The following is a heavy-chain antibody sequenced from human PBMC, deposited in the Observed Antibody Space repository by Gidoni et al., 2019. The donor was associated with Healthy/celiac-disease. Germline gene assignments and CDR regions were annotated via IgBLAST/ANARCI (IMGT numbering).Heavy chain of an antibody. D-gene: IGHD2-2*01. V-gene: IGHV1-69*01. CDR2: IIPIFCTA. CDR1: GGTFSSYA. CDR3: ARDSIHGGFDP. J-gene: IGHJ5*02. Sequence: QVQLVQSGAEVKKPGSSVKVSCKASGGTFSSYAISGVRQAPGQGLEWMGGIIPIFCTANYAQKFQGRVTITADESTSTAYMELSSLRSDDTAVYYCARDSIHGGFDPWGQGTLVTVSS.